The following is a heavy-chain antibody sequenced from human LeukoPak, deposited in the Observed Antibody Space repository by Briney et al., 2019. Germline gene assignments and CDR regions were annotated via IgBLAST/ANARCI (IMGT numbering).Heavy chain of an antibody. CDR3: ARSYGYFDY. Sequence: GGSLRLSCAASGFTFSSYSMNWVRQAPGKGPEWVSYISAGNSTIYYADSVKGRFTISRDNAKNSLFLQMNSLRDEDTAVYYCARSYGYFDYWGQGTLVTVSS. D-gene: IGHD3-10*01. CDR2: ISAGNSTI. J-gene: IGHJ4*02. V-gene: IGHV3-48*02. CDR1: GFTFSSYS.